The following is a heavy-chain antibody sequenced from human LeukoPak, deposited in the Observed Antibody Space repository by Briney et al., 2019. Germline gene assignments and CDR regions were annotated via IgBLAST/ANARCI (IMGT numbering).Heavy chain of an antibody. V-gene: IGHV4-61*02. CDR1: GGSINSGSYY. CDR3: ARVGDYALKD. D-gene: IGHD3-16*01. Sequence: SETLSLTCTVSGGSINSGSYYWNWIRQPAGKGLEWIGRIYTSGSTNYNPSLKSRVTISVDTSKNQFSLKLRSVTAADTAVYYCARVGDYALKDWGQGTLVTVSS. J-gene: IGHJ4*02. CDR2: IYTSGST.